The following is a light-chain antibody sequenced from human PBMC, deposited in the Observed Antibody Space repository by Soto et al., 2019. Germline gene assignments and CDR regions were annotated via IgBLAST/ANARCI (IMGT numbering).Light chain of an antibody. CDR2: GDS. V-gene: IGLV1-40*01. CDR3: QSYDSSLSEGV. J-gene: IGLJ2*01. Sequence: QSMLTQPPSVSGAPGQRVTISCTGSSSNIGAGYNVQWYQQLPGTAPKLLIYGDSNRPSGVPDRFSASKSGTSASLAITGLQAEDEADYYRQSYDSSLSEGVFGGGTKLTVL. CDR1: SSNIGAGYN.